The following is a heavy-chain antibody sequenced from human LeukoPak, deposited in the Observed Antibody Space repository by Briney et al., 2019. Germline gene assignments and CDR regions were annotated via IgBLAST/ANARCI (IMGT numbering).Heavy chain of an antibody. CDR2: IYYSGST. V-gene: IGHV4-39*07. CDR3: ATQAVAGFFPGGNYFDY. CDR1: GGSISSSSYY. D-gene: IGHD6-19*01. J-gene: IGHJ4*02. Sequence: PSETLSLTCTVSGGSISSSSYYWGWIRQPPGKGLEWIGSIYYSGSTYYNPSLKSRVTISVDTSKNQFSLKLSSVTAADTAVYYCATQAVAGFFPGGNYFDYWGQGTLVTVSS.